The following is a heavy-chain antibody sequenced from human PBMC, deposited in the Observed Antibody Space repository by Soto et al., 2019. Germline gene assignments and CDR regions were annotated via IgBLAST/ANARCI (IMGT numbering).Heavy chain of an antibody. CDR1: GGSISSYY. V-gene: IGHV4-59*01. J-gene: IGHJ3*02. D-gene: IGHD3-16*02. CDR3: ARDRPEAANYDYVWGSYRGSFDI. Sequence: QVQLQESGPGLVKPSETLSLTCTVSGGSISSYYWSWIRQPPGKGLEWIGYIYYSGSTNYNPSLKSRVTISVDTSKNQFSMKLSSVTAADTAVYYCARDRPEAANYDYVWGSYRGSFDIRGQGTMVTVSS. CDR2: IYYSGST.